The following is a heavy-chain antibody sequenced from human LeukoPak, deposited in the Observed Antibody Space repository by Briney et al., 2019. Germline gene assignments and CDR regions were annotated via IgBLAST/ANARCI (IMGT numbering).Heavy chain of an antibody. CDR2: MNPNTGNT. V-gene: IGHV1-8*01. CDR3: ARARVRVREVGGVITAFRDYMDV. D-gene: IGHD2-21*01. Sequence: EASVKVSCRASGYIFTTYDINWVRQAAGQGLEWMGWMNPNTGNTGFAQKFQGRVSITRDTSTGTAYMELSGLRSDYTAIYYCARARVRVREVGGVITAFRDYMDVWGNGTSVIVSS. CDR1: GYIFTTYD. J-gene: IGHJ6*03.